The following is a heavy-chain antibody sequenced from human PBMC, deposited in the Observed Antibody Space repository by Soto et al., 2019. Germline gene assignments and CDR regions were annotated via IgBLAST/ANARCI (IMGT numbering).Heavy chain of an antibody. CDR1: GFTFSSYA. Sequence: GGSLRLSCAASGFTFSSYAMSWVRQAPGKGLEWVANINPDGRVAFYADSLKGRYTISRDNARNSLYLQMKSLGAEDTALYYCVRDGASLINVFFGMDVWGQGTTVTVSS. V-gene: IGHV3-7*01. CDR2: INPDGRVA. D-gene: IGHD2-8*01. J-gene: IGHJ6*02. CDR3: VRDGASLINVFFGMDV.